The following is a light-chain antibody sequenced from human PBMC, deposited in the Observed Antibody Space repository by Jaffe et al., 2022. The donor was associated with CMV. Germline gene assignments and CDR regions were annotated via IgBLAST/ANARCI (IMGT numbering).Light chain of an antibody. J-gene: IGLJ2*01. V-gene: IGLV1-40*01. Sequence: QSVLTQPPSVSGAPGQRVAFSCTGNRSNIGAGYDVRWYQQLPGRAPKLLIYGSNNRPSGVPDRFSGSKSGTSGSLAITGLQAEDEADYYCQSYDSSLSGYVLFGGGTKVTVL. CDR2: GSN. CDR1: RSNIGAGYD. CDR3: QSYDSSLSGYVL.